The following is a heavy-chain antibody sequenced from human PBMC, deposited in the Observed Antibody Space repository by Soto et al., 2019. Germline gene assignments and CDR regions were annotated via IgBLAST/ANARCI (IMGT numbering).Heavy chain of an antibody. CDR2: IYYSGST. D-gene: IGHD6-6*01. J-gene: IGHJ5*02. V-gene: IGHV4-59*08. CDR3: ARSIAARPYNWFDP. CDR1: GGSISSYY. Sequence: QVQLQESGPGLVKPSETLSLTCTVSGGSISSYYWSWIRQPPGKGLEWIGYIYYSGSTNYNPSLKSRVTISVDTSKNQFSLKLSSVTAADMAVYYCARSIAARPYNWFDPWGQGTLVTVSS.